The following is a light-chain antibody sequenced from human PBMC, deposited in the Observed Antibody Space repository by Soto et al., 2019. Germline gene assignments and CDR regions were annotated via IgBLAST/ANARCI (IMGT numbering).Light chain of an antibody. J-gene: IGKJ3*01. V-gene: IGKV1-27*01. Sequence: DIQMTQSPSSLSASVGDRVTITCRASQGIDTYLAWYQQKPGQVPKLLIYAASTLQSGVPSRFSGSGSGTDFTLTISSLQPEDVATYFCQKYTRPPFTFGPGTKVDIK. CDR2: AAS. CDR1: QGIDTY. CDR3: QKYTRPPFT.